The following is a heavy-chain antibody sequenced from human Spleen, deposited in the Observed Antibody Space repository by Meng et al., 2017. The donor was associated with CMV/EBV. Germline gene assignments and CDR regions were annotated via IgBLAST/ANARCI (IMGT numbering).Heavy chain of an antibody. CDR1: GFTFSGYW. J-gene: IGHJ5*02. V-gene: IGHV3-74*03. CDR3: ARDSFYYGSGSYES. CDR2: INGDGSIT. Sequence: GGSLRLSCAASGFTFSGYWMHWVRQAPGKGLVWVSRINGDGSITTYADSVKGRFTISRDNAKNSLYLQMNSLRAEDTAVYYCARDSFYYGSGSYESWGQGTLVTVSS. D-gene: IGHD3-10*01.